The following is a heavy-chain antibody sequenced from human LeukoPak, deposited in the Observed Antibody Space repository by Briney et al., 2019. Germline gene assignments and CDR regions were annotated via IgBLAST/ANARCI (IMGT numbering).Heavy chain of an antibody. CDR2: INNDGSST. CDR1: GFTFIAYG. V-gene: IGHV3-74*01. CDR3: ARELPREVTLDY. Sequence: GGSLRLSCAASGFTFIAYGMQWVCQAPGKGLVWVSRINNDGSSTTYADSVKGRFTISRDNAKNTLYLQVNSLRAEDTGVYYCARELPREVTLDYWGQGTLVTVSS. J-gene: IGHJ4*02. D-gene: IGHD2-21*02.